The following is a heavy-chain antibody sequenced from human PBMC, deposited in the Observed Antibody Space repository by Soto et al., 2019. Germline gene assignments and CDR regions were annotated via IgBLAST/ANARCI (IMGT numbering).Heavy chain of an antibody. CDR1: GGSINDHY. D-gene: IGHD6-13*01. CDR3: ARHNSSSWYGDAFDI. CDR2: IYYSGST. V-gene: IGHV4-59*11. J-gene: IGHJ3*02. Sequence: SETLSLTCTVSGGSINDHYWSWIRQPPGQGLEWIGYIYYSGSTNYSPSLKSRVTISVDTSKNQFSLKLSSVTAADTAVYYCARHNSSSWYGDAFDIWGQGTMVTVSS.